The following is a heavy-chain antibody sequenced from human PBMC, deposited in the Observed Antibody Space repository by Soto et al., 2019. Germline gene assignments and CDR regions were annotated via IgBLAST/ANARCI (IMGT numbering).Heavy chain of an antibody. V-gene: IGHV1-2*04. CDR3: VRGGIVVVPAAIRGNWFSP. CDR1: GYTFTGYY. J-gene: IGHJ5*02. Sequence: ASVKVSCKASGYTFTGYYMHWVRQAPGQGLEWMGWIHPNSGVTNYAQKFQGWVTMTRDTSISTAYIQLSRLRSDDTAVYYCVRGGIVVVPAAIRGNWFSPWGQGTLVTVSS. D-gene: IGHD2-2*02. CDR2: IHPNSGVT.